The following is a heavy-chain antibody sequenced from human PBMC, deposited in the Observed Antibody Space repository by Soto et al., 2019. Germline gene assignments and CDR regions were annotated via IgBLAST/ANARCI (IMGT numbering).Heavy chain of an antibody. CDR3: ARAMAGYCSSTSCYINWFDP. V-gene: IGHV4-31*03. Sequence: SETLSLTCTVSGGSISSGGYYWSWIRQHPGKGLEWIGYIYYSGSTYYNPSLKSRVTISVDTSKNQFSLKLSSVTAADTAVYYCARAMAGYCSSTSCYINWFDPWGQGTLVTVSS. D-gene: IGHD2-2*02. CDR1: GGSISSGGYY. CDR2: IYYSGST. J-gene: IGHJ5*02.